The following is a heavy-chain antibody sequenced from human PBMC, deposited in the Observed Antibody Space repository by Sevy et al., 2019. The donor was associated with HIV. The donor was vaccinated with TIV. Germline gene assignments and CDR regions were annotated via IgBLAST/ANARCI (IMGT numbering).Heavy chain of an antibody. CDR1: GFTFSSFE. CDR3: ARDGTPYYDSTGYSGWYFDL. V-gene: IGHV3-48*03. J-gene: IGHJ2*01. Sequence: GGSLRLSCAASGFTFSSFEMNWVRQPPGKGLEWVSYISSSGSVTYYADSVKGRITISRDNAKNSLNLQMNSLRVEDTAVYYCARDGTPYYDSTGYSGWYFDLWGRGTLVTVSS. D-gene: IGHD3-22*01. CDR2: ISSSGSVT.